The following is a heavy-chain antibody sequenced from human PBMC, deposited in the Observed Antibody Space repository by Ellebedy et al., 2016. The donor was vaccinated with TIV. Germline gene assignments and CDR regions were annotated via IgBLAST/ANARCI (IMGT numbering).Heavy chain of an antibody. V-gene: IGHV4-59*01. D-gene: IGHD3-22*01. J-gene: IGHJ4*02. CDR3: AREGTNDSRGEIDY. CDR1: GGSISSYY. Sequence: MPSETLSLTCTVSGGSISSYYWSWIRQPPGKGLEWIGYIYYSGSTNYNPSLKSRVTISVDTSKNQFSLKLSSVTAADTAVYYCAREGTNDSRGEIDYWGQGTLVTVSS. CDR2: IYYSGST.